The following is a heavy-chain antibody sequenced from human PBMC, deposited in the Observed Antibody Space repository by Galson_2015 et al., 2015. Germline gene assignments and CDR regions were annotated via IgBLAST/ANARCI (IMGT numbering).Heavy chain of an antibody. V-gene: IGHV4-39*01. J-gene: IGHJ4*02. CDR2: MFYTGNT. Sequence: SETLSLTCNVSGGSISTNNYYWGWIRQPPGKGLEWIGSMFYTGNTYYSPSLKGRVTISSATSENQFSLKLNSLTAADTAVYYCARHLQHSSLFPYYFDFWGQGTL. CDR3: ARHLQHSSLFPYYFDF. CDR1: GGSISTNNYY. D-gene: IGHD2-21*01.